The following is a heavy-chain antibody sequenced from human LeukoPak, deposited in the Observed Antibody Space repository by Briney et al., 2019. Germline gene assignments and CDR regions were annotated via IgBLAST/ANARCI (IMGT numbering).Heavy chain of an antibody. V-gene: IGHV4-34*01. CDR1: GGSFSGYY. J-gene: IGHJ4*02. Sequence: SSETLSLTCAVYGGSFSGYYWSWLRQPPGKRLEWIGEINHSGSTNYNPSLKSRVTISVDTSKNQFSLKLSSVTAADTAVYYCARGRALAYTAMVLTAFDYWGQGTLVTVSS. CDR2: INHSGST. D-gene: IGHD5-18*01. CDR3: ARGRALAYTAMVLTAFDY.